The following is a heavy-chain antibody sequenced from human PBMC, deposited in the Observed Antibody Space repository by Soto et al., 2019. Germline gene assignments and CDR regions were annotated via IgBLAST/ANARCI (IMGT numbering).Heavy chain of an antibody. CDR2: IYYSGST. D-gene: IGHD5-18*01. CDR3: ARDRGSSYGYYYYYGMDV. V-gene: IGHV4-59*01. J-gene: IGHJ6*02. Sequence: SETLSLTCTGSGGSISSYYWSWIRQPPGKGLEWIGYIYYSGSTNYNPSLKSRVTISVDTSKNQFSLKLSSVTAADTAVYYCARDRGSSYGYYYYYGMDVWGQGTTVTVSS. CDR1: GGSISSYY.